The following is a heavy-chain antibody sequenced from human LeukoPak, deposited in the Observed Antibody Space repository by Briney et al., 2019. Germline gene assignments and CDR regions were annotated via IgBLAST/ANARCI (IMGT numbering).Heavy chain of an antibody. D-gene: IGHD1-26*01. CDR2: IYYSGST. CDR1: GGSISSYY. V-gene: IGHV4-59*01. J-gene: IGHJ6*02. CDR3: ARVGGSYSPYYSGMDV. Sequence: SETLSLTCTVSGGSISSYYWSWIRQPPGKGLEWIGYIYYSGSTNYNPSLKSRVTISVDTSKNQFSLKLSSVTAADTAVYYCARVGGSYSPYYSGMDVWAQGPTVTVSS.